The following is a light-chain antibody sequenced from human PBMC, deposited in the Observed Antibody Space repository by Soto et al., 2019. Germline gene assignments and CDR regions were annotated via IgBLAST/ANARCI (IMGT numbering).Light chain of an antibody. CDR2: EGS. J-gene: IGLJ1*01. Sequence: QSALTQPASVSGSPGQSITISCTGTSSDVGSYNLVSWYQQHPGKAPKLMIYEGSKRPSGVSNRFSGSKSGNTASLAISGLQSEDEADYYCAAWDDFLNVYVFGTGTKVTVL. CDR1: SSDVGSYNL. CDR3: AAWDDFLNVYV. V-gene: IGLV2-14*02.